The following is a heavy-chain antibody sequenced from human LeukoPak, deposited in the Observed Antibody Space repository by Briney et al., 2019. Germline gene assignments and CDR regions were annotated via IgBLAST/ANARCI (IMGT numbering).Heavy chain of an antibody. D-gene: IGHD1-26*01. CDR2: IYYSGST. CDR3: ARGNSGSYYEDWFDP. CDR1: GGSISSSSYY. Sequence: SETLSLTCTVSGGSISSSSYYWGWIRQPPGKGLEWIGSIYYSGSTYYNPSLKSRVTISVDTSKNQFSLKLSSVTAADTAVYYCARGNSGSYYEDWFDPWGQGTLVTVSS. J-gene: IGHJ5*02. V-gene: IGHV4-39*07.